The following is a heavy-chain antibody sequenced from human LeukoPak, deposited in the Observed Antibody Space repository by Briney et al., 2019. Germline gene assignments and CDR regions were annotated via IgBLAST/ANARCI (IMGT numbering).Heavy chain of an antibody. CDR2: MKEDGSEK. V-gene: IGHV3-7*03. CDR1: EFTFSTYW. D-gene: IGHD2-2*01. Sequence: PGGSLRLSCSASEFTFSTYWMSWVRQAPGKGLEWVANMKEDGSEKYYVDSVKGRFTISRDNAKNSLYLQMNSLRAEDTAVYYCARDRVVVVPAAIGSTNYYYYGMDVWGQGTTVTVSS. J-gene: IGHJ6*02. CDR3: ARDRVVVVPAAIGSTNYYYYGMDV.